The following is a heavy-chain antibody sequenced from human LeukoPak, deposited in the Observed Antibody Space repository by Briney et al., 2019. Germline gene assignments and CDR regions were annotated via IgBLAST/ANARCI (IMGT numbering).Heavy chain of an antibody. CDR1: GFTVSSNY. J-gene: IGHJ4*02. CDR2: IYSGGST. D-gene: IGHD3-16*01. V-gene: IGHV3-53*01. Sequence: GGSLRLSCAASGFTVSSNYMSWVRQAPGKGLEWVTVIYSGGSTYYADSVKGRFTISRDNSKNTLYLQMNSLRAEDTAVYYCARDAPTGGLDYWGQGTLVTVSS. CDR3: ARDAPTGGLDY.